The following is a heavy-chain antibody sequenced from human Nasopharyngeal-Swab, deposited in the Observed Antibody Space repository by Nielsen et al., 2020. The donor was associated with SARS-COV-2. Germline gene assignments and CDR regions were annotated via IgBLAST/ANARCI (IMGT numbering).Heavy chain of an antibody. D-gene: IGHD2/OR15-2a*01. CDR2: ISGSGTGT. CDR3: AKLTVQKCPLSGPDY. CDR1: GFTFSDYY. J-gene: IGHJ4*02. V-gene: IGHV3-23*01. Sequence: GESLKISCAASGFTFSDYYMSWIRQAPGKGLERVSAISGSGTGTYHADSVKGRFTISRDNSKNALYLQMNSLRAEDTAIYYCAKLTVQKCPLSGPDYWGQGTLVTASS.